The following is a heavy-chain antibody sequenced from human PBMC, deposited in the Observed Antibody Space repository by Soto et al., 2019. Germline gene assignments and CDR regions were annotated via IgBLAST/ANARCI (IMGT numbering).Heavy chain of an antibody. CDR1: GGSISSYY. Sequence: PSETLSLTCTVSGGSISSYYWSWIRQPPGKGLEWIGYIYYSGSTNYNPSLKSRVTISVDTSKNQFSLKLSSVTAADTAVYYCARAKAPLYSSSWYWCEPWGQGTLVAVS. J-gene: IGHJ5*02. CDR2: IYYSGST. CDR3: ARAKAPLYSSSWYWCEP. V-gene: IGHV4-59*08. D-gene: IGHD6-13*01.